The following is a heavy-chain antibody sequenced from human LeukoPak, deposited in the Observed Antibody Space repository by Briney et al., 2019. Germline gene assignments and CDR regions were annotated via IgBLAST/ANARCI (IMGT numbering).Heavy chain of an antibody. V-gene: IGHV4-59*01. Sequence: PSETLSLTCTVSGGSISSYFWSWIRQPPGMGLEWIGYVYYSGSPNYNPSLKSRVTISVDTSKNQFSLRLRSVTAADTAVYYCARQTRYNYGPAFDFWGQGALVTVSS. CDR3: ARQTRYNYGPAFDF. CDR2: VYYSGSP. J-gene: IGHJ4*02. CDR1: GGSISSYF. D-gene: IGHD5-18*01.